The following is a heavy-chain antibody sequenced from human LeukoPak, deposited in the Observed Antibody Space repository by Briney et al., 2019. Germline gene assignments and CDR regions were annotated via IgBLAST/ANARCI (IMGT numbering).Heavy chain of an antibody. CDR3: ASGGSGGNYYFDY. D-gene: IGHD3-10*01. CDR2: IYDSGST. Sequence: SETLSLTCTVSSGSMSSYYWSWIRQPPGKGLEWIGYIYDSGSTNYNPSLKSRVTISVDTSKNQFSLKLSSVTAADTAVYYCASGGSGGNYYFDYWGQGSLVTVSS. CDR1: SGSMSSYY. V-gene: IGHV4-59*01. J-gene: IGHJ4*02.